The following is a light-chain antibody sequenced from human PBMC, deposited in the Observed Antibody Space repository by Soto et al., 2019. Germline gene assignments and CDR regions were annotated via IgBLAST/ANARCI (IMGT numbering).Light chain of an antibody. CDR2: DAA. CDR3: QQRNQWPPVT. J-gene: IGKJ4*01. Sequence: ESVLTQSPATLSLSPGERATLSCTASPSVSNSFAWYQHKPGQAARLLIYDAANRATGVPTRFSGSGSGTDFSLTISSLEPEDFAVYYCQQRNQWPPVTFGGGGKV. V-gene: IGKV3-11*01. CDR1: PSVSNS.